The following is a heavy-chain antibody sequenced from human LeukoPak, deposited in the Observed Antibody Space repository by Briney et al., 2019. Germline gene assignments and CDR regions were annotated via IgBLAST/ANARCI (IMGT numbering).Heavy chain of an antibody. D-gene: IGHD1-14*01. J-gene: IGHJ6*03. CDR2: ISASGGST. CDR3: AKSPGPYYYYYYMDV. Sequence: QPGGSLRLSCTASGFTFISYAMSWVRQAPGKGLEWVSAISASGGSTYYADSVKGRFTISRDNSKNTLYLQMNSLRAEDTAVYYCAKSPGPYYYYYYMDVWGKGTTVTVSS. V-gene: IGHV3-23*01. CDR1: GFTFISYA.